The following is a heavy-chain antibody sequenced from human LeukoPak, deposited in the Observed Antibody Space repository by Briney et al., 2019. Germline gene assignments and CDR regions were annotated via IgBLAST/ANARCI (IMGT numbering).Heavy chain of an antibody. V-gene: IGHV5-51*01. J-gene: IGHJ4*02. CDR1: GYTFTTYW. CDR3: ARRKGYGELFEY. Sequence: GEPLKISCQGSGYTFTTYWIAWVRQMPGKGLEWMGIIYPGDSDTRYSPSLQGQVTISADRSTAYLQWSSLKASDTAMYYCARRKGYGELFEYWGQGTLVTVSS. CDR2: IYPGDSDT. D-gene: IGHD3-10*01.